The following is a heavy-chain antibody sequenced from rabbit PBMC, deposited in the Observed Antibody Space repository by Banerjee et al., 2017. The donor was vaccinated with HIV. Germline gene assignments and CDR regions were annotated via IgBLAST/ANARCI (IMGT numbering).Heavy chain of an antibody. CDR3: ARDDPGYIGYGSSDL. CDR2: IYAGSSGTT. V-gene: IGHV1S40*01. D-gene: IGHD7-1*01. CDR1: GFDISSYN. J-gene: IGHJ6*01. Sequence: QSLEESGGDLVKPEGSLTLTCTASGFDISSYNIQWVRQAPGKGLEWIASIYAGSSGTTYYASWAKGRFTISKTSSTTVTLQMTSLTAADTATYFCARDDPGYIGYGSSDLWGPGTLVTVS.